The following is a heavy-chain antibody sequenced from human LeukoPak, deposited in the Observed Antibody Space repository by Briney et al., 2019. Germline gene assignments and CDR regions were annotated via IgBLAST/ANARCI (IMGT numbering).Heavy chain of an antibody. CDR1: GFTFSNYA. J-gene: IGHJ4*02. V-gene: IGHV3-23*01. Sequence: GGSLRLSCAASGFTFSNYAMSWVRQAPGKGLEWVSAISGSGGSIYYADSVKGRFTISRDNSKNTLYLQMNSLRAEDTAVYYCAKRWGENYGHFDYWGQGTLVTVSS. CDR2: ISGSGGSI. D-gene: IGHD4-17*01. CDR3: AKRWGENYGHFDY.